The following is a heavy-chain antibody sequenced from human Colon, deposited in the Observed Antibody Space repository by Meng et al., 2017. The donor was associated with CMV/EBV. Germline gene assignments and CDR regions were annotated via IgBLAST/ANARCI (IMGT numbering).Heavy chain of an antibody. CDR3: TRDLKENSRAGRGWNCFDP. CDR2: MNPKSGNT. D-gene: IGHD3-10*01. J-gene: IGHJ5*01. V-gene: IGHV1-8*01. Sequence: ASVKVSCKASGYTFTSYDVNWVRQATGEGLEWMGWMNPKSGNTGYAQKFQGRVTMTRNTSINTAYMELRSLRSHGTAVYDCTRDLKENSRAGRGWNCFDPWGQGTMVTVSS. CDR1: GYTFTSYD.